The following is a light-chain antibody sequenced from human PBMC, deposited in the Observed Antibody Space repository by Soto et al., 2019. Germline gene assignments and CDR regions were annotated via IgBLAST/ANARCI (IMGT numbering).Light chain of an antibody. J-gene: IGKJ1*01. CDR3: QQYDRASWT. Sequence: DIQMTQSPSTLSASVGDRVIITCRASQSISSWLAWYQLKPGKAPNLLIYRASTLKSGIPSRFSGSGSGTEFTLTISSLQPDDFATYYCQQYDRASWTFGPGTKVEIK. CDR2: RAS. V-gene: IGKV1-5*03. CDR1: QSISSW.